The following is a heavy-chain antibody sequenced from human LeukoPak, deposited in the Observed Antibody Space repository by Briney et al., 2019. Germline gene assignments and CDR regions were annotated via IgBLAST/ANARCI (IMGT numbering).Heavy chain of an antibody. J-gene: IGHJ4*02. Sequence: GGSLRLSCAASGFTFSSDWMSWVRQAPGKGLEWVAAISYDVSNKYYADSVKGRFTISRDNSKNTLYLQMNSLRAEDTAVYYCARDLVDTIMVFDYWGQGTLVTVSS. CDR1: GFTFSSDW. D-gene: IGHD5-18*01. CDR3: ARDLVDTIMVFDY. V-gene: IGHV3-30*03. CDR2: ISYDVSNK.